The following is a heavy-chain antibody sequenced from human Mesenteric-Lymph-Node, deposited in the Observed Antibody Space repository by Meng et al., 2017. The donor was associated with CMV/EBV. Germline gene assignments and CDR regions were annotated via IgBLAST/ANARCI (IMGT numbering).Heavy chain of an antibody. V-gene: IGHV4-34*01. D-gene: IGHD3-9*01. CDR1: GDSFSDSY. CDR2: INDGGST. Sequence: CTVYGDSFSDSYWSWIRQPPGKGLEWIGEINDGGSTNYNPSLKSRVTVSIDTSKNQFSLKLTSVTAADTGVYFCARNRVRYYNFLTGYSTPYYGLDVWGQGTTVTVSS. J-gene: IGHJ6*02. CDR3: ARNRVRYYNFLTGYSTPYYGLDV.